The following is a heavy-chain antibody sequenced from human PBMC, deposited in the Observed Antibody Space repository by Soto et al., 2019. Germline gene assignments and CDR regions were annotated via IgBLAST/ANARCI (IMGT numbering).Heavy chain of an antibody. V-gene: IGHV1-8*01. CDR1: RYTYTSYD. D-gene: IGHD3-10*01. J-gene: IGHJ6*03. Sequence: ASVKVSCKASRYTYTSYDINWVRQAAGQGLEWMGWMNPNSGNTGYAQKFQGRVTMTRNTSLSTAYMELSSLRSEDTAVYYCARGRGRARGAAYYYYYMDVWGKGTTVTLSS. CDR2: MNPNSGNT. CDR3: ARGRGRARGAAYYYYYMDV.